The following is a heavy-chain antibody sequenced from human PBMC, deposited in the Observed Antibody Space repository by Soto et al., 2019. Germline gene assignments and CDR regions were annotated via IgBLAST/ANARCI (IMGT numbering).Heavy chain of an antibody. CDR2: ISYDGSNK. D-gene: IGHD3-3*01. CDR3: ARDRTSLRVFDY. J-gene: IGHJ4*02. V-gene: IGHV3-30-3*01. CDR1: GFTFSSYA. Sequence: GGSLRLCCAASGFTFSSYAMHWVRQAPGKGLEWVAVISYDGSNKYYADSVKGRFTISRDNSKNTLYLQMNSLRAEDTAVYYCARDRTSLRVFDYWGQGTLVTVSS.